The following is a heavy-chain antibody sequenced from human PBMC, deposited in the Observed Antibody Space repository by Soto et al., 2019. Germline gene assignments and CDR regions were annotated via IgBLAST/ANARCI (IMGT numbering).Heavy chain of an antibody. J-gene: IGHJ4*02. D-gene: IGHD2-21*01. Sequence: QVQLVQSGAEVKKPGASVKVSCKASGYTFTSYGISSVRQAPGQGLEWMGWVSPYNGNTDYAQKFQGRVTMATDTSTSTVYMELRSLKSDDTAVYYCARGQRYSPLEYWGQGTLVTVSS. V-gene: IGHV1-18*01. CDR1: GYTFTSYG. CDR2: VSPYNGNT. CDR3: ARGQRYSPLEY.